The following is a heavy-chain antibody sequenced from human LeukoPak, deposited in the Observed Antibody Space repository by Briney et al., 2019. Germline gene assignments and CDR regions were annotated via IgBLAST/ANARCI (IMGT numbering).Heavy chain of an antibody. CDR3: ARTISSSGDPYYYYMDV. D-gene: IGHD6-6*01. CDR2: INHSGST. V-gene: IGHV4-34*01. Sequence: SETLSLTCAVYGGSFSGYYWRWIRQPPGKGLEWIGEINHSGSTNYNLSLKSRVTISVDTSKNQFSLKLSSVTAADTAVYYCARTISSSGDPYYYYMDVWGKGTTVTVSS. CDR1: GGSFSGYY. J-gene: IGHJ6*03.